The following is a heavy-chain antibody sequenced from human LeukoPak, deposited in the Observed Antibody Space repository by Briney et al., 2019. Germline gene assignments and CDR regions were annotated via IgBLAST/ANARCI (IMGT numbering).Heavy chain of an antibody. V-gene: IGHV1-69*05. CDR1: GGTFSSYA. CDR2: IIPIFGTA. Sequence: ASVKVSCKASGGTFSSYAISWVRQAPGQGLEWMGGIIPIFGTANYAQKFQGRVTITTDESTSTAYMELSSLRSEDTAVYYCANLGSSELRVPASQGNWGQGTLVTVSS. D-gene: IGHD2-2*01. CDR3: ANLGSSELRVPASQGN. J-gene: IGHJ4*02.